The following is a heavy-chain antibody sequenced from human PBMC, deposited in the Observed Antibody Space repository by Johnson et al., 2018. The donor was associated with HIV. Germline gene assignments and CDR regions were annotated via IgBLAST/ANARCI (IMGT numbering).Heavy chain of an antibody. J-gene: IGHJ3*02. CDR3: ASFGLAVAADAFDI. V-gene: IGHV3-53*02. CDR2: IYSGGST. D-gene: IGHD6-19*01. CDR1: GFTVSSNY. Sequence: EMQLVETGGGLIQPGGSLRLSCAASGFTVSSNYMSWVRQAPGKGLEWVSVIYSGGSTYYADSVKGRFTISRDNSKNTLYLQMNSLRAEDTAVYYCASFGLAVAADAFDIWGQGTMVTVSS.